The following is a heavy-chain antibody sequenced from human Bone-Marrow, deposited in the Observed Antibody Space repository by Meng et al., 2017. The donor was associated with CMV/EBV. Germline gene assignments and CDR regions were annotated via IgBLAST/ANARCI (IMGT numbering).Heavy chain of an antibody. CDR1: GYRFTSYW. V-gene: IGHV5-51*01. Sequence: SGYRFTSYWIGWVRQMPGKGLEWMGIIYPGDSDTRYSPSFQGQVTISADKSISTAYLQWSSLKASDTAMYYCARPLTGTGEGDLEYWGQGTLVTVSS. J-gene: IGHJ4*02. CDR2: IYPGDSDT. CDR3: ARPLTGTGEGDLEY. D-gene: IGHD1-14*01.